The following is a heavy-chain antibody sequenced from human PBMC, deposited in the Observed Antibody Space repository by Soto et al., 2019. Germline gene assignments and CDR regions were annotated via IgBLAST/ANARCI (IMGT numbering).Heavy chain of an antibody. Sequence: ASVKVSCKASGYTFTYRYLHWVRQAPGQALEWMGWITPFNGNTNYAQKFQDRVTITRDRSMSTAYMELSSLRSEDTAMYYCASPRYYYDSSGYYNQAFDIWGQGTMVIVSS. CDR3: ASPRYYYDSSGYYNQAFDI. CDR1: GYTFTYRY. CDR2: ITPFNGNT. J-gene: IGHJ3*02. D-gene: IGHD3-22*01. V-gene: IGHV1-45*02.